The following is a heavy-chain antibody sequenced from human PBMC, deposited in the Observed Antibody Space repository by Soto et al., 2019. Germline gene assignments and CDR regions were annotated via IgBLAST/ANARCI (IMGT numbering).Heavy chain of an antibody. D-gene: IGHD3-10*01. V-gene: IGHV4-59*01. CDR2: ISYSGST. J-gene: IGHJ3*02. CDR1: GDTIRSDY. CDR3: ARRYGSAFDI. Sequence: SETLSLTCSVSGDTIRSDYWNWIRQPPGKGLEWIGYISYSGSTNYNPSLKSRVTISVDTSKNQFSLKLSSVTAADTAVYYCARRYGSAFDIWGQGTMVTVSS.